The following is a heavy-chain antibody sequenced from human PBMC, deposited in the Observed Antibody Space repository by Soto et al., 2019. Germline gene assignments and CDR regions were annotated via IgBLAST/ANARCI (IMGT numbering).Heavy chain of an antibody. CDR3: TTSFTIFGVVATGYGMDV. CDR2: IKSKTDGGTT. J-gene: IGHJ6*02. V-gene: IGHV3-15*07. D-gene: IGHD3-3*01. Sequence: GESLKISCAASGFTFSNAWMNWVRQAPGKGLEWVGRIKSKTDGGTTDYAAPVKGRFTISRDDSKNTLYLQMNSLKTEDTAVYYCTTSFTIFGVVATGYGMDVWGQGTTVTVSS. CDR1: GFTFSNAW.